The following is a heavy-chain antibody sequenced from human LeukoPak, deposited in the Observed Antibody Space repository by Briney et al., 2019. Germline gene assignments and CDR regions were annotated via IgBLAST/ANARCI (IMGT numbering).Heavy chain of an antibody. CDR2: IIPIFGTA. CDR1: GGTFSSYA. D-gene: IGHD4-17*01. V-gene: IGHV1-69*13. J-gene: IGHJ5*02. Sequence: SVKVSCKASGGTFSSYAISWVRQAPGQGLEWMGGIIPIFGTANYAQKFQGRVTITADESTSTAYMELRSLRSDDTAVYYCARDPTYGDYMFDPWGQGTLVTVSS. CDR3: ARDPTYGDYMFDP.